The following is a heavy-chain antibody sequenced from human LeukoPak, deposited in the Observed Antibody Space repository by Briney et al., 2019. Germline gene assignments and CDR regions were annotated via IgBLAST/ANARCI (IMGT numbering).Heavy chain of an antibody. CDR2: ISYDGSNK. Sequence: GRSLRLSCAASGFTFSRYGMHWVRQAPGKGLEWLAVISYDGSNKYYADSVKGRFTISRDNSKNTLYLQMNSLRAEDTAVYYCAKSLLSGDVDYWGQGTLVTVSS. J-gene: IGHJ4*02. CDR1: GFTFSRYG. CDR3: AKSLLSGDVDY. D-gene: IGHD2-21*01. V-gene: IGHV3-30*18.